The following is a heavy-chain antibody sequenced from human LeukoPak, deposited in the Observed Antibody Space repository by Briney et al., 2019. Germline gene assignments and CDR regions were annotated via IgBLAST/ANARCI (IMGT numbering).Heavy chain of an antibody. D-gene: IGHD5-24*01. CDR1: EFTVNSNY. CDR3: TRDQMNY. V-gene: IGHV3-53*01. CDR2: IFSNGDT. J-gene: IGHJ4*02. Sequence: PGVSLTLSCTASEFTVNSNYMLWLRQAPGKGLEWVLLIFSNGDTHYADSVKGRFTISRDSSKNIVYLQRNSLRVGDTGMYYCTRDQMNYWGQGTLVTVSS.